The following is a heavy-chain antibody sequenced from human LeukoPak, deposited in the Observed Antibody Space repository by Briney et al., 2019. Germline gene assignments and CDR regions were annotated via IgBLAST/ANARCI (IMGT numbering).Heavy chain of an antibody. CDR2: ITPYNGDT. V-gene: IGHV1-18*01. Sequence: ASVKVSCKASGYTFITYGITWVRQAPGQGLEWMGWITPYNGDTNYAQNLQDRVTMTTDTSTSTAYMELRSLRSDDTAVYFCARVAGVSYNYFDSWGQETLVTVSS. CDR1: GYTFITYG. CDR3: ARVAGVSYNYFDS. D-gene: IGHD1-26*01. J-gene: IGHJ4*02.